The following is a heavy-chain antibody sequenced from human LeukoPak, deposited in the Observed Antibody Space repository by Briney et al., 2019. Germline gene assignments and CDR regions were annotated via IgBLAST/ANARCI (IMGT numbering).Heavy chain of an antibody. CDR1: GFTFSSYA. CDR2: ISGSGGST. CDR3: AKDDVWGSYRFPNWFDP. V-gene: IGHV3-23*01. D-gene: IGHD3-16*02. J-gene: IGHJ5*02. Sequence: GGSLRLSCAASGFTFSSYAMSWVRQAPGKGLEWVSAISGSGGSTYYADSVKGQFTISRDNSKNTLYLQMNSLRAEDTAVYYCAKDDVWGSYRFPNWFDPWGQGTLVTVSS.